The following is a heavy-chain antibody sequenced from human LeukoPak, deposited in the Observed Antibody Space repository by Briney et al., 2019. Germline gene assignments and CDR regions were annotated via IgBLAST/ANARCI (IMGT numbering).Heavy chain of an antibody. CDR1: GGTFSSYA. J-gene: IGHJ6*03. CDR3: ARGDVPYYYYYMDV. CDR2: IIPIFGTA. Sequence: ASVKVSCKASGGTFSSYAISWVRQAPGQGLEWMGGIIPIFGTANYAQKFQGRVTITADESTSTAYMELSSLRSEDTAVYYCARGDVPYYYYYMDVWGKGTTVTISS. V-gene: IGHV1-69*13.